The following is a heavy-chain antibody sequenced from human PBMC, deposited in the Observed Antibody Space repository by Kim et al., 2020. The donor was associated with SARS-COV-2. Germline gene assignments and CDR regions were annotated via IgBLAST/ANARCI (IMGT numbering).Heavy chain of an antibody. CDR1: GFTFSSYW. J-gene: IGHJ6*02. D-gene: IGHD3-10*01. CDR3: ARGVLRNYGLDV. V-gene: IGHV3-74*01. CDR2: INGDGSST. Sequence: GGSLRLSCAASGFTFSSYWMHWVRQVPGKGLEWVSLINGDGSSTSFADSVKGRFTISRDNAKNTLYVQINSLRAEDTAVYYCARGVLRNYGLDVWGQGTTVTVSS.